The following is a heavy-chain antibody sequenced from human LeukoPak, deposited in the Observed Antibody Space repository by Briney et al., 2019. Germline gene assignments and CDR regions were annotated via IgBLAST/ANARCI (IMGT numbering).Heavy chain of an antibody. V-gene: IGHV1-46*01. CDR3: ARDSCSSTSCYGSPGRVDV. CDR1: GYTFTSYY. J-gene: IGHJ6*04. D-gene: IGHD2-2*01. Sequence: ASVKVSCKASGYTFTSYYMHWVRQAPGQGLEWMGIINPSGGSTSYAQKFQGRVTMTRDTSTSTVYMELSSLRSEDTAVYYCARDSCSSTSCYGSPGRVDVWGKGTTVTVSS. CDR2: INPSGGST.